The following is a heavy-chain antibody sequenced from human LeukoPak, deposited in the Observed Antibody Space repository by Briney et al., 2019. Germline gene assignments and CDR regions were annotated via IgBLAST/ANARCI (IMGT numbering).Heavy chain of an antibody. D-gene: IGHD5-24*01. CDR1: GGSISNKNFY. J-gene: IGHJ5*02. Sequence: PSETLSLTCTVSGGSISNKNFYWGWIRQPPGKGLEWVGSIYFTGSTYYHPSLESRVTISVDTSKNQFSLKVSAVTAADTAVYHCAKSRGRGSFDPWGQRTLVIVSS. CDR2: IYFTGST. CDR3: AKSRGRGSFDP. V-gene: IGHV4-39*01.